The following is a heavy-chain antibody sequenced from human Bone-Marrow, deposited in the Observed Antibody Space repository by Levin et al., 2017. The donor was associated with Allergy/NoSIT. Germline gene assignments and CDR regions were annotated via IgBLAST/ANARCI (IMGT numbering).Heavy chain of an antibody. D-gene: IGHD3-3*01. Sequence: PGGSLRLSCAASGFTFDDYAMHWVRQAPGKGLEWVSGISWNSGSIGYADSVKGRFTISRDNAKNSLYLQMNSLRAEDTALYYCAKDNSDFWSGYYHYWGQGTLVTVSS. V-gene: IGHV3-9*01. J-gene: IGHJ4*02. CDR3: AKDNSDFWSGYYHY. CDR1: GFTFDDYA. CDR2: ISWNSGSI.